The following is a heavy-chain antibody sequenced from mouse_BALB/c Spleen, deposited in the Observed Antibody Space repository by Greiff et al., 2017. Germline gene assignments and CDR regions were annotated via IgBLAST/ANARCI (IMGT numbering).Heavy chain of an antibody. CDR2: IYPSDSYT. D-gene: IGHD2-3*01. CDR1: GYTFTSYW. CDR3: TRGHGYLYYFDY. J-gene: IGHJ2*01. V-gene: IGHV1-69*02. Sequence: QVQLQQPGAELVRPGASVKLSCKASGYTFTSYWINWVKQRPGQGLEWIGNIYPSDSYTNYNQKFKDKATLTVDKSSSTAYMQLSSPTSEDSAVYYCTRGHGYLYYFDYWGQGTTLTVSS.